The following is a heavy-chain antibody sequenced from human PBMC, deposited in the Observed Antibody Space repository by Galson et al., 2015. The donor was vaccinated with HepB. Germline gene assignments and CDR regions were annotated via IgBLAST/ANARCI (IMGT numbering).Heavy chain of an antibody. CDR1: GFTFSTYA. Sequence: SLRLSCAASGFTFSTYAMNWVRQAPGKGLEWVSAISGTGDSTYYADSVKGRFTISRDNSKNTLYLQMNNLRGEDTAVYYCARNTPSSGYHGLHYGGQGTLVTVSS. CDR2: ISGTGDST. CDR3: ARNTPSSGYHGLHY. J-gene: IGHJ4*02. V-gene: IGHV3-23*01. D-gene: IGHD5-12*01.